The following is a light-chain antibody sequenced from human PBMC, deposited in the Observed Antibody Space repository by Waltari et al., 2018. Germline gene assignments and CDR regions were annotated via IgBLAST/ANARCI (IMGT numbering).Light chain of an antibody. J-gene: IGKJ1*01. V-gene: IGKV4-1*01. CDR1: QSVSYSSNNKNY. CDR3: QQYYSTPAWT. Sequence: DIVMTQSPDPLAVSLGQRATINCKSSQSVSYSSNNKNYLAWYQQKPGQPPKLLIYWASTRESGVPDRFSGSGSGTDFTLTISSLQAEDVAVYYCQQYYSTPAWTFGQGTKVEIK. CDR2: WAS.